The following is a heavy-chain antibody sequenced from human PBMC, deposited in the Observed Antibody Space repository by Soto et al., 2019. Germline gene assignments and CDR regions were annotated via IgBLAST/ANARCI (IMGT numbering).Heavy chain of an antibody. CDR1: GFTFSSYS. D-gene: IGHD3-3*01. J-gene: IGHJ4*02. CDR2: ISSSSSYI. Sequence: EVQLVESGGGLVKPGGSLRLSCAASGFTFSSYSMNWVRQAPGKGLEWVSSISSSSSYIYYADSVKGRFTISRDNAKYSLYQQMNSLRAEDTAVYYCARDRGYDFWSGYSEKSPFDYWGQGTLVTVSS. CDR3: ARDRGYDFWSGYSEKSPFDY. V-gene: IGHV3-21*01.